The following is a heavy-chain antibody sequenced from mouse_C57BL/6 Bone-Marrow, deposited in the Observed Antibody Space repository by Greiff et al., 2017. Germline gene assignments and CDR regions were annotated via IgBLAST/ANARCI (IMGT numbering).Heavy chain of an antibody. J-gene: IGHJ1*03. CDR1: GYTFTSYW. V-gene: IGHV1-55*01. Sequence: QVQLQQPGAELVKPGASVKMSCKASGYTFTSYWITWVKQRPGQGLEWIGDIYPGSGSTNYNEKFKSKATLTVDTSSSTAYMQLSSLKSEDSAVYYCAIPYYSNYWDCDVWGTGTTVTVSA. D-gene: IGHD2-5*01. CDR3: AIPYYSNYWDCDV. CDR2: IYPGSGST.